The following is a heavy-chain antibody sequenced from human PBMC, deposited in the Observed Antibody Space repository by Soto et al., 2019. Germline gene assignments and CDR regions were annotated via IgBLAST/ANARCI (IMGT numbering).Heavy chain of an antibody. CDR1: GFTFSEHY. V-gene: IGHV3-72*01. J-gene: IGHJ4*02. D-gene: IGHD1-26*01. CDR2: IKNKANSYST. CDR3: ARIRLVGGTNRDRYFEY. Sequence: EVQLVESGGGLVQPGGSLRLSCAASGFTFSEHYMDWVRQAPGQGLEWIGRIKNKANSYSTEYAASVQGRFTISRDDSQNSLYLQMNSPKTDDTAVYYCARIRLVGGTNRDRYFEYWGQGTLVTVSS.